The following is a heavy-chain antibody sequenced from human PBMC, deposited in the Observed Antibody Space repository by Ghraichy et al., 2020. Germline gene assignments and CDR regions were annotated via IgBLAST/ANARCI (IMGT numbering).Heavy chain of an antibody. CDR1: GFTFSSYS. CDR2: ISSSSSYI. CDR3: ASLFGVVTQNYYYGMDV. J-gene: IGHJ6*02. Sequence: GGSLRLSCAASGFTFSSYSMNWVRQAPGKGLEWVSSISSSSSYIYYADSVKGRFTISRDNAKNSLYLQMNSLRAEDTAVYYCASLFGVVTQNYYYGMDVWGQGTTVTVSS. V-gene: IGHV3-21*01. D-gene: IGHD3-3*01.